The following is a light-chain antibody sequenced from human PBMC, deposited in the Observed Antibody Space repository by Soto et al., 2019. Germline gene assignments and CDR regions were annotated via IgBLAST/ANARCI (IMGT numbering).Light chain of an antibody. J-gene: IGKJ4*01. CDR3: QQYGSSPKLT. Sequence: EIVLTQSPGTLSLSPGERATLSCRASQSVSSSYLAWYQQKPGQAPRLLIYGASSRATGIPDRLSGSGSGTDFTLNISRLEPEDFAVYYCQQYGSSPKLTFGGGTKVEIK. CDR2: GAS. CDR1: QSVSSSY. V-gene: IGKV3-20*01.